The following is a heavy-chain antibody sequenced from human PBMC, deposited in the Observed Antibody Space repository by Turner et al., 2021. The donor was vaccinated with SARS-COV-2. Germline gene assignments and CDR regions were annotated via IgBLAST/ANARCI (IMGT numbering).Heavy chain of an antibody. CDR3: ARDHRPVVVPAAKRAGSYYYGMDV. Sequence: EVQLVESGGGLVKPGWSLRLSCAASGFTFSRHSMNWVRQAQRKGLEWVSSISNSSSYIYYADSVKGRFTISRDNAKNSLYLQMNSLRAEDTAVYYCARDHRPVVVPAAKRAGSYYYGMDVWGQGTTVTVSS. CDR1: GFTFSRHS. CDR2: ISNSSSYI. J-gene: IGHJ6*02. V-gene: IGHV3-21*01. D-gene: IGHD2-2*01.